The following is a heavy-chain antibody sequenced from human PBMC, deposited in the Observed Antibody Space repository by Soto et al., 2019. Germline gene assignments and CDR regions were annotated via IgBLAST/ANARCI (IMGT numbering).Heavy chain of an antibody. D-gene: IGHD3-3*01. Sequence: QGLEWMGWISAYNGNTNYAQKLQGRVTMTTDTSTSTAYMELRSLRSDDTAVYYCARERRGSNVFWSGYYAYYYHGLDVWSQGILGSVSS. J-gene: IGHJ6*02. CDR3: ARERRGSNVFWSGYYAYYYHGLDV. CDR2: ISAYNGNT. V-gene: IGHV1-18*01.